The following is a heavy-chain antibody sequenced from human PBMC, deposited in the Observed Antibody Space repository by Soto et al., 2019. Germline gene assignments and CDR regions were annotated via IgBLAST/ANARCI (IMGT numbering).Heavy chain of an antibody. CDR3: ARDQLRDYMDV. Sequence: SETLSLTCAVYGGSFSGYYWSWIRQPPGKGLEWIGEINHSGSTNYNPSLKSRVTISVDTSKNQFSLKLTSVTAADTAVYYCARDQLRDYMDVWGKGTTVTVSS. V-gene: IGHV4-34*01. D-gene: IGHD1-1*01. J-gene: IGHJ6*03. CDR2: INHSGST. CDR1: GGSFSGYY.